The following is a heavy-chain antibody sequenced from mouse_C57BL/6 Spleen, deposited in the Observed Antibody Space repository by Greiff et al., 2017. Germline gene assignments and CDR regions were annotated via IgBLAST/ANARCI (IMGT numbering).Heavy chain of an antibody. CDR1: GYTFTSYW. CDR2: IYPGSGST. J-gene: IGHJ3*01. V-gene: IGHV1-55*01. Sequence: QVQLQQPGAELVKPGASVKMSCKASGYTFTSYWITWVKQRPGQGLGWIGDIYPGSGSTNYNEKFKSKATLTVDTSSSTSYMQLSSLTSEDSAVYYCSSRGGISASWFAYWGQVPLVTFSA. D-gene: IGHD1-3*01. CDR3: SSRGGISASWFAY.